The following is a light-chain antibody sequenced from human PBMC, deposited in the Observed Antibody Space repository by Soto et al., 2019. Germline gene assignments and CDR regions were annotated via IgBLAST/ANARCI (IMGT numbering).Light chain of an antibody. CDR2: DAS. Sequence: EIVLTQSPATLSLSPGERATLSCRASQSVSSYLAWYQQKPGQAPRLLIYDASNRATGIPARFSGSGSGTDFTLTICCLEPEDFAVYYCQQRSNWPPEVTFGGGTKVDIK. CDR3: QQRSNWPPEVT. CDR1: QSVSSY. V-gene: IGKV3-11*01. J-gene: IGKJ4*01.